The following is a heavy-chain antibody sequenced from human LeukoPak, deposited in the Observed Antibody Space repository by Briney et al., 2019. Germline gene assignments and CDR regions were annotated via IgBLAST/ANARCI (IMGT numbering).Heavy chain of an antibody. CDR1: GFTFSSYA. D-gene: IGHD3-9*01. V-gene: IGHV3-30*04. Sequence: PGRSLRLSCAASGFTFSSYAMHWVRRAPGKGLEWVAVISYDGSNKYYADSVKGRFTISRDNSKNTLYLQMNSLRAEDTAVYYCARGYRRYFGNPFDYWGQGTLVTVSS. J-gene: IGHJ4*02. CDR2: ISYDGSNK. CDR3: ARGYRRYFGNPFDY.